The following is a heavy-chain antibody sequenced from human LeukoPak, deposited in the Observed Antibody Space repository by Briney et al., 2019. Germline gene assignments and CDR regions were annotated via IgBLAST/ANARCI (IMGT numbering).Heavy chain of an antibody. V-gene: IGHV1-46*01. Sequence: ASVTVSCKASGYTFISYGISWVRQAPGQGLEWMGIINPSGGSTSYAQKFQGRVTMTRDTSTSTVYMELSSLRSEDTAVYYCARGRELVPEYYYGMDVWGQGTTVTVSS. D-gene: IGHD3-10*01. CDR1: GYTFISYG. CDR3: ARGRELVPEYYYGMDV. CDR2: INPSGGST. J-gene: IGHJ6*02.